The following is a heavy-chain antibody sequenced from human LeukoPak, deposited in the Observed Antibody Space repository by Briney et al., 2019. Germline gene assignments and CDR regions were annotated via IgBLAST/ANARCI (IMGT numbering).Heavy chain of an antibody. CDR2: IYYSGST. D-gene: IGHD6-13*01. Sequence: SQTLSLTCTVSGGSISSGDYYWSWIRQPPGKGLEGIGYIYYSGSTYYNPSLKSRVTISVDTSKNQFSLKLSSVTAADTAVYYCARTHIAAAGTDWFDPWGQGTLVTVSS. CDR3: ARTHIAAAGTDWFDP. CDR1: GGSISSGDYY. J-gene: IGHJ5*02. V-gene: IGHV4-30-4*01.